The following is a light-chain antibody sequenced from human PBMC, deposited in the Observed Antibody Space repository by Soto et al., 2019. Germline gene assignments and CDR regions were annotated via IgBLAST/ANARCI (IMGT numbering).Light chain of an antibody. CDR3: QRYSSYSRVT. CDR1: QGISSW. CDR2: DAS. J-gene: IGKJ3*01. Sequence: DIQMTQSPSTLSASVGDRVTITCRASQGISSWLAWYQQKPGRALNLLIYDASMLQRGVPSRLSGSVSGTEFTVTRSSLHAYDFKTYSCQRYSSYSRVTFAPGTKVHI. V-gene: IGKV1-5*01.